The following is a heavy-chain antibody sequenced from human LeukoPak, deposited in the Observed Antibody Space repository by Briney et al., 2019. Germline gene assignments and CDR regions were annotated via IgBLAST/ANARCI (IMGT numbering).Heavy chain of an antibody. CDR1: GFTFSSYD. Sequence: GGSLRLTCAASGFTFSSYDMSWVRQAPGKGLEWVSAISGSGGSTYYADSVKGRFTISRDNSKNTLYLQMNSLRAEDTAVYYCAKIRYGSGSYPPDPWGQGTLVTVSS. V-gene: IGHV3-23*01. D-gene: IGHD3-10*01. CDR3: AKIRYGSGSYPPDP. J-gene: IGHJ5*02. CDR2: ISGSGGST.